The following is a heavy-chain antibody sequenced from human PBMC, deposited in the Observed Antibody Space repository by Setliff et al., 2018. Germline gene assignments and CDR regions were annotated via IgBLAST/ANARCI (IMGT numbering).Heavy chain of an antibody. J-gene: IGHJ4*02. CDR1: GYTFNDYG. CDR3: SRLVRFCTKTACQRLSGGEF. D-gene: IGHD2-8*01. V-gene: IGHV1-18*01. Sequence: ASVKVFCKTSGYTFNDYGITWVRQVPGQGLEWMGWISSYTGKTYYAEKLQGRVTLTTDTSTSTAYLDLRSLESDDTAVYYCSRLVRFCTKTACQRLSGGEFWGQGTLVTVSS. CDR2: ISSYTGKT.